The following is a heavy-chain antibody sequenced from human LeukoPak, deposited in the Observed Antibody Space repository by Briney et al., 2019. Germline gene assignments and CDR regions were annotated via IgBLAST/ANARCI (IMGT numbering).Heavy chain of an antibody. CDR1: GGSISIYY. D-gene: IGHD3-9*01. CDR3: ARGEDFERYYLAY. Sequence: SESLSLTCSVSGGSISIYYWTWIRQIPGKGLEWIGYIYYTGTTNYNPLFESRATISVDTSKNQFSLKLTSVTAADTAVYFCARGEDFERYYLAYWGQGTLVTVSS. V-gene: IGHV4-59*01. CDR2: IYYTGTT. J-gene: IGHJ4*02.